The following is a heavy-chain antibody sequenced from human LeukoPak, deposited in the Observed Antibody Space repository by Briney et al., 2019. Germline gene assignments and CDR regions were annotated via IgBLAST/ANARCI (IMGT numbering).Heavy chain of an antibody. CDR3: ARGAYYYDSSGYPWVDAFDI. CDR1: GGTFSSYT. CDR2: IIPILGIA. J-gene: IGHJ3*02. V-gene: IGHV1-69*02. Sequence: ASVKVSCKASGGTFSSYTISWVRQAPGQGLEWMGRIIPILGIANYAQKFQGRVTITADKSTSTAYMELSSLRSEDTVVYYCARGAYYYDSSGYPWVDAFDIWGQGTMVTVSS. D-gene: IGHD3-22*01.